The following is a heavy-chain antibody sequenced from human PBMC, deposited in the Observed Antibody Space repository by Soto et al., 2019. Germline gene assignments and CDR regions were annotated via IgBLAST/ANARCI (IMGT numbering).Heavy chain of an antibody. V-gene: IGHV3-30*09. J-gene: IGHJ4*02. D-gene: IGHD5-12*01. CDR3: ARDLGGYVHLWDKSNY. CDR1: GFRFSGFA. CDR2: ISFDGSEE. Sequence: QVQLVESGGGVVQPGASLRLSCAASGFRFSGFAMHWVRQAPGKGLEWVAVISFDGSEEFYVDSVKGRFAISRDDFHSTVFLQMDSLRPEDTGVYYCARDLGGYVHLWDKSNYWGQGTLVNVSS.